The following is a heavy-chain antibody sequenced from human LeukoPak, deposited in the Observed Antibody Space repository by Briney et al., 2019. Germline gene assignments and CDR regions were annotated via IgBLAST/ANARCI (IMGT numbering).Heavy chain of an antibody. D-gene: IGHD3-10*01. CDR2: IQSKTDGGTT. CDR3: ATLTARGVINI. Sequence: GGSLRLSCAASGFTFSNTWMNWVRQAPGKGLEWVGRIQSKTDGGTTEYAAPVKGRFTISRDDSKTTLYLQMNSLKTEDTAVYYCATLTARGVINIWGQGTLVTVSS. V-gene: IGHV3-15*01. CDR1: GFTFSNTW. J-gene: IGHJ4*02.